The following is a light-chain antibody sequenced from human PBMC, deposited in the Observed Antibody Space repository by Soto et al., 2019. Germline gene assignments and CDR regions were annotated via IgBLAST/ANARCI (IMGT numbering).Light chain of an antibody. Sequence: DIQLTQSPSFMSASVEDRVTISCRASYDISSSLAWYQQEPWKPPKLLIYDSSTLQTGVPSRFTDSGSGRKFTLTISGLQFGDFATYFCQQLSHYPYTFGQGTKREI. CDR1: YDISSS. V-gene: IGKV1-9*01. CDR3: QQLSHYPYT. CDR2: DSS. J-gene: IGKJ2*01.